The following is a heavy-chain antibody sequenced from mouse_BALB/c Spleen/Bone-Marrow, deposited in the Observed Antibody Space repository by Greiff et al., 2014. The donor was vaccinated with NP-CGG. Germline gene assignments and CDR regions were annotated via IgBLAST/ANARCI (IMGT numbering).Heavy chain of an antibody. CDR2: IHYSGNT. D-gene: IGHD1-2*01. V-gene: IGHV3-1*02. J-gene: IGHJ3*01. CDR3: ARAITTALGTY. Sequence: VQLKQSGPDLVKPSQSLSLTCTVTDYSITSGFSWHWIRQFPGNKLEWMGYIHYSGNTNYNPSLKSRISITRDTSKNQFFLQFNSVTTEDTATYYCARAITTALGTYWGQGTLVTVSA. CDR1: DYSITSGFS.